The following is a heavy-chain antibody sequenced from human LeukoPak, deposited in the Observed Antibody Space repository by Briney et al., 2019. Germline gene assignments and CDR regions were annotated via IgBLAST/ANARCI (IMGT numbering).Heavy chain of an antibody. V-gene: IGHV3-30*02. J-gene: IGHJ4*02. CDR3: ARDRGWLQLEYYFDY. D-gene: IGHD5-24*01. CDR1: GFTFSSYG. Sequence: PGGSLRLSCAASGFTFSSYGMHWVRQAPGKGLEWVAFIRYDGSNKYYADSVKGRFTISRDNAKNSLYLQMNSLRAEDTAVYYCARDRGWLQLEYYFDYWGQGTLVTVSS. CDR2: IRYDGSNK.